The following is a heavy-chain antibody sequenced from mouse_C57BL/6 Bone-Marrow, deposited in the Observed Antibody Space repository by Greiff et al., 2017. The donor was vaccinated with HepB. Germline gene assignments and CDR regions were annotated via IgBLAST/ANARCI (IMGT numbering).Heavy chain of an antibody. CDR2: ISSGGDYI. J-gene: IGHJ1*03. V-gene: IGHV5-9-1*02. Sequence: EVKLVESGEGLVKPGGSLKLSCAASGFTFSSYAMSWVRQTPEKRLEWVAYISSGGDYIYDADTVKGRFTISRDNARNTLYLQMSSLKSEDTAMYYCTRDRPYYYGSSWYFDVWGTGTTVTVSS. CDR1: GFTFSSYA. D-gene: IGHD1-1*01. CDR3: TRDRPYYYGSSWYFDV.